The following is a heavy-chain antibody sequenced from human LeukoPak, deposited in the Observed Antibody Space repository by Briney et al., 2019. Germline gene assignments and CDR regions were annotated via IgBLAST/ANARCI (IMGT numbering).Heavy chain of an antibody. V-gene: IGHV3-21*01. Sequence: GGSLRPSCAASGFTFSSYSMNWVRQAPGKGLEWVSSISSSSSNIYYADSVKGRFTISRDNAKNSMYLQMNSLRAEDTAVYYCARGGHSSSWSDYWGQGTLVTVSS. CDR2: ISSSSSNI. J-gene: IGHJ4*02. CDR1: GFTFSSYS. CDR3: ARGGHSSSWSDY. D-gene: IGHD6-13*01.